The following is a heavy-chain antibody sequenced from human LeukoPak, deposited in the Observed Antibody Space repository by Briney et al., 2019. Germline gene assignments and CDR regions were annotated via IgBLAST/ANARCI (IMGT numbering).Heavy chain of an antibody. CDR3: ARATLAAATHRRNDAFDI. D-gene: IGHD6-13*01. Sequence: SKTLSLTCTVSGYSISSGYYWGWIRQPPGQGLEWIGSIYHSGSTYYNPSLKSRVTISVDTSKNQFSLKLSSVTAADTAVYYCARATLAAATHRRNDAFDIWGQGTMVTVSS. V-gene: IGHV4-38-2*02. CDR1: GYSISSGYY. J-gene: IGHJ3*02. CDR2: IYHSGST.